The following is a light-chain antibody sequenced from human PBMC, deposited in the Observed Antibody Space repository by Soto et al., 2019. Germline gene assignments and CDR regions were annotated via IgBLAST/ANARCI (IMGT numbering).Light chain of an antibody. CDR1: SGDVGGYDY. J-gene: IGLJ1*01. Sequence: QSVLTQPASVSGSPGQSIAISCTGTSGDVGGYDYVSWYQQHPDKAPELMIYEVTKRPSWVSNRFSGSKSGNTASLTISGLQPEDEADYYCSSHTSGSTRVFGSGTKVTV. V-gene: IGLV2-14*01. CDR2: EVT. CDR3: SSHTSGSTRV.